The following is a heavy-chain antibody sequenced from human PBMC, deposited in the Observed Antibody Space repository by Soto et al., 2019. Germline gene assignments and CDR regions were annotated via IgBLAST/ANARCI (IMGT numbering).Heavy chain of an antibody. CDR3: ARTASRHGSCGY. V-gene: IGHV1-69*01. Sequence: QVQLVQSGAEVKKPGSSVKVSCKVYGGTFISYAISWVRQAPGQGLEWVGGIIPLFGTPNYAQRFQDRVTITADESTSTAYMELRSLRSEDTAVYYCARTASRHGSCGYWGQGTLITVSS. CDR2: IIPLFGTP. D-gene: IGHD1-26*01. CDR1: GGTFISYA. J-gene: IGHJ4*02.